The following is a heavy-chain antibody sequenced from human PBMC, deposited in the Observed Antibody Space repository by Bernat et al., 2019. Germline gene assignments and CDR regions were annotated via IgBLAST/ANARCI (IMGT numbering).Heavy chain of an antibody. CDR3: ARQTVLMVYARYAFDI. J-gene: IGHJ3*02. V-gene: IGHV3-48*03. Sequence: EVQRVESGGGSVQPGGSLRLSCAASGFTFSSYEMNWVRQAPGKGLEWVSYISSSGSTIYYAESVKCRFTISRNNAENSLYLQMNSLRAEDKDVDYCARQTVLMVYARYAFDIWGQGTMVTVSS. CDR2: ISSSGSTI. D-gene: IGHD2-8*01. CDR1: GFTFSSYE.